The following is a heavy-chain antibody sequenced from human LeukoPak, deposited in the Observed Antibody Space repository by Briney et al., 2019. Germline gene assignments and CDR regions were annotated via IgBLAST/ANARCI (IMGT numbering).Heavy chain of an antibody. J-gene: IGHJ4*02. CDR1: GGSISSYY. CDR3: ARDRLGRDGYNYFDY. D-gene: IGHD5-24*01. V-gene: IGHV4-4*07. CDR2: IYTSGST. Sequence: PSETLSLTCTVSGGSISSYYWSWIRQPAGKGLECIGRIYTSGSTNYNPSLKSRVTMSVDTSKNQFSLKLSSVTAADTAVYYCARDRLGRDGYNYFDYWGQGTLVTVSS.